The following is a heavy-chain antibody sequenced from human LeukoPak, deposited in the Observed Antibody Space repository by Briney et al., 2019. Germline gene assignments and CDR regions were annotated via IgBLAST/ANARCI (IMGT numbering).Heavy chain of an antibody. CDR3: ARAPQSDYGTHWYFDL. Sequence: SETLSLTCAVYGGSFGAYYWSWIRQPPGRGLEWIGEIYHSGSTNYNPSLKSRVTISVDTSKNQFSLKLSSVTAADTAVYYCARAPQSDYGTHWYFDLWGRGTLVTVSS. CDR2: IYHSGST. V-gene: IGHV4-34*01. D-gene: IGHD4-17*01. J-gene: IGHJ2*01. CDR1: GGSFGAYY.